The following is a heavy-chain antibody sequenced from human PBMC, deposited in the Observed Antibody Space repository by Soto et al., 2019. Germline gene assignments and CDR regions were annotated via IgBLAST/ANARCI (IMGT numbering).Heavy chain of an antibody. CDR3: AREPPKMEAIDY. CDR2: ISYDGSNK. J-gene: IGHJ4*02. D-gene: IGHD3-3*01. Sequence: PGGSLRLSCAASGFTFSSYAMHWVRQAPGKGLEWVAVISYDGSNKYYADSVKGRFTISRDNSKNTLYLQMNSLRAEDTAVYYCAREPPKMEAIDYWGQGTLVTVSS. V-gene: IGHV3-30-3*01. CDR1: GFTFSSYA.